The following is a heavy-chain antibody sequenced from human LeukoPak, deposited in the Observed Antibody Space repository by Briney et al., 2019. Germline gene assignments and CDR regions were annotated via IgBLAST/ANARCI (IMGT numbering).Heavy chain of an antibody. CDR3: ATANWNYVASWFDP. V-gene: IGHV1-24*01. J-gene: IGHJ5*02. CDR2: FDPEDGET. CDR1: GYTLTELS. Sequence: ASVKVSCKVSGYTLTELSMHWVRQAPGKGLEWMGGFDPEDGETIYAQKFQGRVTMTEDTSTDTAYMELSSLRSEDTAVYYCATANWNYVASWFDPWGQGTLVTVPS. D-gene: IGHD1-7*01.